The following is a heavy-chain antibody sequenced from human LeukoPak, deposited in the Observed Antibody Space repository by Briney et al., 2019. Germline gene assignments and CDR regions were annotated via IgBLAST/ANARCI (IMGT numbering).Heavy chain of an antibody. J-gene: IGHJ4*02. D-gene: IGHD2-2*01. V-gene: IGHV4-59*01. CDR2: IYYSGNT. CDR3: ARVYCSSTTCYGFDY. Sequence: PSETLSLTCTVSGGPISSYYWSWIRQPPGKGLEWIGYIYYSGNTNYNPSLNSRVTISVDTSKNQFSLKLSSVTAPDTAVYYCARVYCSSTTCYGFDYWGQGTLVTVSS. CDR1: GGPISSYY.